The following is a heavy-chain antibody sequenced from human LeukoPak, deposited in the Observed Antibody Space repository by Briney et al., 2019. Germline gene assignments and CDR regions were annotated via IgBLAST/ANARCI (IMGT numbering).Heavy chain of an antibody. CDR1: GGSISSSDYY. J-gene: IGHJ4*02. Sequence: SETLSLTCTVSGGSISSSDYYWGWIRQPPGKGLEWIGSIYYSVTTYYNPSLKSRVTISVDTSKNQFSLKLSSVTAADTAVYYCARRTRPQVYYYGSGSYPFDYWGQGTLVTVSS. CDR3: ARRTRPQVYYYGSGSYPFDY. CDR2: IYYSVTT. D-gene: IGHD3-10*01. V-gene: IGHV4-39*07.